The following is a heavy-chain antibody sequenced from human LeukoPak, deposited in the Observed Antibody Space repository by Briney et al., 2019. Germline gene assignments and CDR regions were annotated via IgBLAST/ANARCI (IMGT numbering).Heavy chain of an antibody. J-gene: IGHJ4*02. V-gene: IGHV1-18*01. CDR3: ARDHCTNGVCYYSPNDY. D-gene: IGHD2-8*01. CDR2: ISAYNGNT. CDR1: GYTFTSYG. Sequence: GASVKVSCKASGYTFTSYGINWVRQAPGQGLEWMGWISAYNGNTNYAQKFQGRVTITRDTSASTVYMELSSLRSEDTAVYYCARDHCTNGVCYYSPNDYWGQGTLVTVSS.